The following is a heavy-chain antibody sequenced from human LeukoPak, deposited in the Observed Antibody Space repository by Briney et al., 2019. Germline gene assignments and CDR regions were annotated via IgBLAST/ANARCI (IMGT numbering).Heavy chain of an antibody. J-gene: IGHJ4*02. CDR3: ARDGYYDSSGFLFPDFDC. D-gene: IGHD3-22*01. CDR1: GYTFTGYY. Sequence: ASVKVSCKASGYTFTGYYMHWVRQAPGQGLEWMGWINPNSGGTNYAQKFQGRVTMTRDTSISTACMELSRLRSDDTAVYYCARDGYYDSSGFLFPDFDCWGQGTLVTVSS. V-gene: IGHV1-2*02. CDR2: INPNSGGT.